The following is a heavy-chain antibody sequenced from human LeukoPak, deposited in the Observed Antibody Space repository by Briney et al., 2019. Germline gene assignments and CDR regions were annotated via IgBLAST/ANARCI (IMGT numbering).Heavy chain of an antibody. J-gene: IGHJ4*02. D-gene: IGHD3-22*01. Sequence: GGSLRFSCAASGFTFNYYWMSWLRQAPGKGLEWVDNIETDGSEKNYVDAVKGRFTISRDNAKNSLYLQMNSLRAEDTAVYYCARDFPYYYDISGYYFDYWGQGTLVTVSS. CDR1: GFTFNYYW. V-gene: IGHV3-7*01. CDR3: ARDFPYYYDISGYYFDY. CDR2: IETDGSEK.